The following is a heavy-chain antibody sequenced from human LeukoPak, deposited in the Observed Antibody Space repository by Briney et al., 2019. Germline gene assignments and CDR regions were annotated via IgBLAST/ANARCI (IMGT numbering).Heavy chain of an antibody. CDR3: AKHPIAAAWGYYMDV. CDR2: FSGSGGTT. D-gene: IGHD6-13*01. V-gene: IGHV3-23*01. Sequence: GGSLRLSCAASGFTFSSYAMNWVRQAPGRGLEWVSGFSGSGGTTYYADSVKGRFTISRDNSKNTLYLQMNSLRAEDTAVYYCAKHPIAAAWGYYMDVWGKGTTVTVSS. J-gene: IGHJ6*03. CDR1: GFTFSSYA.